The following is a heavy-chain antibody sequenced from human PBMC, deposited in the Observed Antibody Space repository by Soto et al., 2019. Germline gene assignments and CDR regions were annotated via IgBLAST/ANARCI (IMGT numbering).Heavy chain of an antibody. J-gene: IGHJ3*02. CDR2: ISYDGSNK. Sequence: QVQLVESGGGVVQPGRSLRLSCAASGFTFSSYGIHRVRQAPGKGLEWVAVISYDGSNKYYADSVKGRFTISRDNSKNTLYLQMNSLRDEDTAVYYCAQLPSYIWGTYRDDAFDIWGQGTMVTVSS. CDR3: AQLPSYIWGTYRDDAFDI. D-gene: IGHD3-16*02. V-gene: IGHV3-30*03. CDR1: GFTFSSYG.